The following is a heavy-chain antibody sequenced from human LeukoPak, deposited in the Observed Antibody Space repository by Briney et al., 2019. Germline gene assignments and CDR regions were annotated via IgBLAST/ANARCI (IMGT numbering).Heavy chain of an antibody. CDR3: AKSNDFAWGNYRSSYFDS. CDR1: GFAFYSYA. D-gene: IGHD3-16*02. V-gene: IGHV3-23*01. CDR2: KSGSGGST. Sequence: GGSLRLSCAASGFAFYSYAMNWVRQAPGKGLEWVSGKSGSGGSTYVAGSVKGRFTTSRDNSKNTLYLQMDSLRVEDTAVYYCAKSNDFAWGNYRSSYFDSWGQGTLVIVSS. J-gene: IGHJ4*02.